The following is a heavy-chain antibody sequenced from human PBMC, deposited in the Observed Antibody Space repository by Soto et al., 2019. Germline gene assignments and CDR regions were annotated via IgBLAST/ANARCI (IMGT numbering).Heavy chain of an antibody. V-gene: IGHV3-30-3*01. Sequence: QVQLVESGGGVVQPGRSLRLSCAASGFTFSSYAMHWVRQAPGKGLEWVAIISYDGSNKYYADSVKGRFTISRDNSKNTLYLQMNRLRSEDTTVYYCARGGLRFLERLAYSMDFWGQGTTVTVSS. D-gene: IGHD3-3*01. CDR2: ISYDGSNK. J-gene: IGHJ6*02. CDR3: ARGGLRFLERLAYSMDF. CDR1: GFTFSSYA.